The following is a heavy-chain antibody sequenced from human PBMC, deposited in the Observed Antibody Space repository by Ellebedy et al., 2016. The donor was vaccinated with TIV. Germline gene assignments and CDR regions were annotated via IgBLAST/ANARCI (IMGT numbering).Heavy chain of an antibody. CDR1: GFTFGDYY. CDR2: FGPSGTTI. D-gene: IGHD3-3*01. J-gene: IGHJ4*02. V-gene: IGHV3-11*04. CDR3: STAEWYRSEY. Sequence: GESLKISCAASGFTFGDYYMSWIRQAPGKGLEWVAYFGPSGTTIYNADSVKGRFTISRDSAKNSLYLQMNTLGGEDTAVYYCSTAEWYRSEYWGQGTLVTVSS.